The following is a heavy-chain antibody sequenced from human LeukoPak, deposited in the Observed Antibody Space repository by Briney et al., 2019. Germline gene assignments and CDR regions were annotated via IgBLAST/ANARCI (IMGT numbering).Heavy chain of an antibody. CDR2: IYYSGST. V-gene: IGHV4-39*01. D-gene: IGHD3-22*01. CDR3: ARHSMAHYDSHVSRPHFDY. J-gene: IGHJ4*02. CDR1: GGSISTGAYY. Sequence: SETLSLTCTVSGGSISTGAYYWAWIRQPPGKGLEWIGSIYYSGSTSSTPSLKSRVTISVDTSKNQFSLKLSSVTAADTAVYYCARHSMAHYDSHVSRPHFDYWGQGTLVSVSS.